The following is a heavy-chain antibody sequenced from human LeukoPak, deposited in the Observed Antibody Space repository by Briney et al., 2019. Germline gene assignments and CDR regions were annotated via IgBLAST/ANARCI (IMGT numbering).Heavy chain of an antibody. CDR2: IWYDGSNK. D-gene: IGHD1-26*01. V-gene: IGHV3-33*06. CDR3: AKDQGGSYSYFDY. J-gene: IGHJ4*02. Sequence: PGRSLRLSCAASGFTFSSYGMHWVRQAPGKGLEWVAVIWYDGSNKYYADSVKGRFTISRDNSKNTLYLQMNSLRADDTAVYYCAKDQGGSYSYFDYWGQGTLVTVSS. CDR1: GFTFSSYG.